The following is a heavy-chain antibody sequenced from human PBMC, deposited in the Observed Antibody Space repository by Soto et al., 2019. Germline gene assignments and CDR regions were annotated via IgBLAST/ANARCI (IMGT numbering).Heavy chain of an antibody. Sequence: PSETLSLTCTVSGASISSGDYYWTWIRQPPGKGLEWIGSIYYSGNTYYNPSLKSRVTISVDPSNNQFSLKLSSVTAADTAVYYCARQLVRGGTWVMDVWGQGTTVT. CDR3: ARQLVRGGTWVMDV. J-gene: IGHJ6*02. D-gene: IGHD3-10*01. CDR1: GASISSGDYY. CDR2: IYYSGNT. V-gene: IGHV4-30-4*01.